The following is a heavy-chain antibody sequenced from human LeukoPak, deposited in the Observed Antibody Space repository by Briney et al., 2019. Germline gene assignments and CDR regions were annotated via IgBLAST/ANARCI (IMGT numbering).Heavy chain of an antibody. CDR2: IRYSGRT. CDR3: ARLPDVSGWPFDY. J-gene: IGHJ4*02. V-gene: IGHV4-59*01. Sequence: SETLSLTCTASDDSISRDFWTWIRQPPGKGLEWIGYIRYSGRTEYNPSLKSRVTKSIQTSKNQFSLKLTSVTAADTVIYYCARLPDVSGWPFDYWGQGILVTVSS. D-gene: IGHD6-19*01. CDR1: DDSISRDF.